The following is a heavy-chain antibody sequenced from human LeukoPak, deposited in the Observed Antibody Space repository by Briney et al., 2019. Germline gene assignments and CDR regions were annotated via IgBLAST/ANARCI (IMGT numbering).Heavy chain of an antibody. CDR1: GFTFSSYG. D-gene: IGHD3-22*01. CDR3: AKAKGEYYDSSGYYSYYFDY. Sequence: GGSLRLSCAASGFTFSSYGMHWVRQAPGKGLEWVAVISYDGSNKYYADSVKGRFTISRDNSKNTLYLQMNSLRAEDTAVYYCAKAKGEYYDSSGYYSYYFDYWGQGTLVTVSS. J-gene: IGHJ4*02. V-gene: IGHV3-30*18. CDR2: ISYDGSNK.